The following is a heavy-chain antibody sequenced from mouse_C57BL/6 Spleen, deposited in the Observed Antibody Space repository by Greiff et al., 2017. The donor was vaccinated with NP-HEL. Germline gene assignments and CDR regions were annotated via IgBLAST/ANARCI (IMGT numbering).Heavy chain of an antibody. CDR2: IHPNSGST. CDR1: GYTFTSYW. D-gene: IGHD1-1*01. V-gene: IGHV1-64*01. J-gene: IGHJ3*01. Sequence: QVQLQQPGAELVKPGASVKLSCKASGYTFTSYWMHWVKQRPGQGLEWIGMIHPNSGSTNYNEKFKSKATLTVDKSSSTAYMQLSSLTSEDSAVYYCAREPTYGSSPAWFAYWGQGTLVTVSA. CDR3: AREPTYGSSPAWFAY.